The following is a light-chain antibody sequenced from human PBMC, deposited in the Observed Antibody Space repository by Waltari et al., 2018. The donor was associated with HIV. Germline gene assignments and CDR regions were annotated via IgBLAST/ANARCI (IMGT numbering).Light chain of an antibody. Sequence: QAVVTQEPSLTVSPGAPVTPPCRPSTGPATRGHLPPWFQQQPGQAPRTLIYDTNNKQSWTPARFSGSLLGGKAALTLSGAQPEDEATYYCLLSYAGARPVIFGGGTQLTVL. J-gene: IGLJ2*01. CDR2: DTN. CDR3: LLSYAGARPVI. V-gene: IGLV7-46*01. CDR1: TGPATRGHL.